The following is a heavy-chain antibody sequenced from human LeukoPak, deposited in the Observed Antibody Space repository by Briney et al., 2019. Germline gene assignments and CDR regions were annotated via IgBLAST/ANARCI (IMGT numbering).Heavy chain of an antibody. CDR1: GGTFSSYA. D-gene: IGHD6-13*01. V-gene: IGHV1-69*01. J-gene: IGHJ6*03. CDR3: ARGIAAAGDLSYCYYMDV. Sequence: ASVKVSCKASGGTFSSYAISWVRQAPGQGLEWMGGIIPIFGTANYAQKFQGRVTITADESTSTAYMELSSLRSEDTAVYYCARGIAAAGDLSYCYYMDVWGKGTTVTVSS. CDR2: IIPIFGTA.